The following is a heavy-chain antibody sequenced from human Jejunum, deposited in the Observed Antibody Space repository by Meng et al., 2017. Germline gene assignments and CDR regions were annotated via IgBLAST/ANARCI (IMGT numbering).Heavy chain of an antibody. CDR1: GFTFSYYG. V-gene: IGHV3-33*01. Sequence: GESLKISCAASGFTFSYYGMHWVRQAPGKGLEWVAAIKYDESDKYYAESVKGRFTISRDDSENTLFLQVSSLRAEDTALYYCARDSDTSGRHWYYDLWGRGTLVTVSS. J-gene: IGHJ2*01. CDR2: IKYDESDK. D-gene: IGHD6-19*01. CDR3: ARDSDTSGRHWYYDL.